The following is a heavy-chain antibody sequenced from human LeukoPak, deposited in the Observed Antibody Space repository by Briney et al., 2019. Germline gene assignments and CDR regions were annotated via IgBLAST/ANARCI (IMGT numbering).Heavy chain of an antibody. CDR1: GFTFSSYG. CDR3: ARDRTYGYFDYGMDV. CDR2: ISYDGSNK. V-gene: IGHV3-30*03. Sequence: GSLRLSCAASGFTFSSYGMHWVRQAPGKGLEWVAVISYDGSNKYYADSVKGRFTISRDNSKNTLYLQMNSLRAEDTAVYYCARDRTYGYFDYGMDVWGQGTTVTVSS. D-gene: IGHD5-18*01. J-gene: IGHJ6*02.